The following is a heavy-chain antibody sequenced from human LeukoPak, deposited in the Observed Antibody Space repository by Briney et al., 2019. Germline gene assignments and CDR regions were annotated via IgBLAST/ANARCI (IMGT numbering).Heavy chain of an antibody. V-gene: IGHV4-59*08. J-gene: IGHJ4*02. CDR1: GGSISSYS. CDR3: ARRGFFDY. CDR2: ISYSGST. Sequence: PSETLSLTCTVSGGSISSYSWNWIRQPPGKGLEWIGYISYSGSTNYNPSLKSRVTISLDTSKNQFSLKLSSVTAADTAVYFCARRGFFDYWGQGTLVTVSS.